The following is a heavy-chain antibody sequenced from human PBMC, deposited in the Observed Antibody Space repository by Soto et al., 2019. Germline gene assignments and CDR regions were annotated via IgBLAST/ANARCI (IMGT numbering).Heavy chain of an antibody. CDR3: ADGVGGNRLDL. D-gene: IGHD1-26*01. J-gene: IGHJ5*02. Sequence: QVQLVQSGAEVKKPGSSVKVSCKASGGTFSSYAISWVRQAPGQGLEWMGGIIPIFGTANYAQKFQGRVTITGDKIHRQCDKGVSSLRCWETGRYYLADGVGGNRLDLRGQGTLVTVSS. CDR1: GGTFSSYA. CDR2: IIPIFGTA. V-gene: IGHV1-69*06.